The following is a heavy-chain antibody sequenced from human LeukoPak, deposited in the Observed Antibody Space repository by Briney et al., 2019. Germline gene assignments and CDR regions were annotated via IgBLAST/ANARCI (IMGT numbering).Heavy chain of an antibody. Sequence: GGSLRLSCAGSGFTLSSYYMHWFRQAPDKGLEWVAVMSYDETTANYAGSVQGRFTVSRDNSKNTLFLQINSRRAQDIAMYFCTRGGRANYYGDYFDYWSQGTLVTVSS. J-gene: IGHJ4*02. V-gene: IGHV3-30*14. CDR3: TRGGRANYYGDYFDY. D-gene: IGHD1-26*01. CDR1: GFTLSSYY. CDR2: MSYDETTA.